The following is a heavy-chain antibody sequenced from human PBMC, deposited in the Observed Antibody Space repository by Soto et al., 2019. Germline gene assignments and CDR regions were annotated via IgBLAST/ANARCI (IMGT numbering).Heavy chain of an antibody. CDR2: IIPILGTP. CDR3: AIFGLDVDS. CDR1: GETPSTYA. D-gene: IGHD3-10*01. V-gene: IGHV1-69*14. J-gene: IGHJ4*02. Sequence: QVQLVQSGAEVQKPGSSVNVSCKASGETPSTYAISWVRQAPGQGLEWMGGIIPILGTPNYAQRFQGKITISADTSTRTTYMELNSVTSDDTAMFYCAIFGLDVDSWGQGTLVIVSS.